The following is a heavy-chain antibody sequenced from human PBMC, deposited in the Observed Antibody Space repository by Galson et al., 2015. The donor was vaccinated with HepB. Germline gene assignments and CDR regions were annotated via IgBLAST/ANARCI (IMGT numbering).Heavy chain of an antibody. CDR3: AKSGFTRGWPGGWYDP. D-gene: IGHD6-25*01. V-gene: IGHV3-23*01. J-gene: IGHJ5*02. Sequence: SLRLSCAASGFPFSDYPMNWVRQAPGRGLEWVSGISESGVIIYYADSVKGRFTLSRDNSENTLYLQMNSLRVDDTAVYYCAKSGFTRGWPGGWYDPRGPGILVTVFS. CDR1: GFPFSDYP. CDR2: ISESGVII.